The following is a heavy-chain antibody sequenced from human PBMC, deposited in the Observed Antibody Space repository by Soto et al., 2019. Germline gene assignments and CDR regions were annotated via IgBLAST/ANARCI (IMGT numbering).Heavy chain of an antibody. CDR3: ARELLPPYYFDY. D-gene: IGHD2-15*01. V-gene: IGHV4-38-2*02. Sequence: SETLSLTCAVSGYSISSGYYWGWIRQPPGMGLEWIGNFSHSGSAYYNPSLKSRVTISVDTSKNQFSLRLSSVTAADTAVYYCARELLPPYYFDYWGQGTLVTVSS. CDR1: GYSISSGYY. CDR2: FSHSGSA. J-gene: IGHJ4*02.